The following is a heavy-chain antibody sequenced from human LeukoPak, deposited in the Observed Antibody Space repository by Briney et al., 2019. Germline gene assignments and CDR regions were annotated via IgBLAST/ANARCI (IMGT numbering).Heavy chain of an antibody. CDR1: GDSISSYY. D-gene: IGHD4-17*01. CDR2: IYYSGST. V-gene: IGHV4-59*01. CDR3: ARGHYGDYDDSFDV. J-gene: IGHJ3*01. Sequence: SETLSLTSTVSGDSISSYYWSWIRQPPGKRLEWIGYIYYSGSTNYSPSLKSRVTISVDTSKNQFSLKLTSVTAADTAVYYCARGHYGDYDDSFDVWGQGTMVTVSS.